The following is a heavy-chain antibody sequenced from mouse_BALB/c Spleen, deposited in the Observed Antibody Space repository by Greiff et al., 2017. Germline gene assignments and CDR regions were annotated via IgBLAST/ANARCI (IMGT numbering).Heavy chain of an antibody. CDR1: GYTFTSYN. Sequence: QVQLQQPGAELVKPGASVKMSCKASGYTFTSYNMHWVKQTPGQGLEWIGAIYPGNGDTSYNQKFKGKATLTADKSSSTAYMQLSSLTSEDSAVYYCARGPIYYDPAWFAYWGQGTLVTVSA. CDR2: IYPGNGDT. CDR3: ARGPIYYDPAWFAY. J-gene: IGHJ3*01. D-gene: IGHD2-4*01. V-gene: IGHV1-12*01.